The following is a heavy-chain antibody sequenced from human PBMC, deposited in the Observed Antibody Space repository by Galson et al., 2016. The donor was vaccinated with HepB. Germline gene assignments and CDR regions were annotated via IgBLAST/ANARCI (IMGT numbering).Heavy chain of an antibody. CDR2: ISATGTNT. Sequence: SLRLSCAASRFTFSSYAMSWVRQAPGKGLEWVSGISATGTNTYYADSVKGRFTSSRDNSKNMLFLQMDSLRVEDTAEYFCAKHTTGWYDLIDYWGQGTLVTVSS. CDR1: RFTFSSYA. CDR3: AKHTTGWYDLIDY. V-gene: IGHV3-23*01. J-gene: IGHJ4*02. D-gene: IGHD6-19*01.